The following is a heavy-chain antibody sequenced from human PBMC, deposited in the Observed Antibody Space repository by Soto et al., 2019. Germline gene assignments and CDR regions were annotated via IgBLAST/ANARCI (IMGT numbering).Heavy chain of an antibody. V-gene: IGHV4-31*03. CDR1: GGSISSGGYY. D-gene: IGHD2-21*02. CDR2: IYYSGST. J-gene: IGHJ4*02. Sequence: QVQLQESGPGLVKPSQTLSLTCTVSGGSISSGGYYWSWIRQHPGKGLEWIGYIYYSGSTYYNPSLKSRVTISVDPSKNQFSLKLTSVAAADTAVYYCARDTFGGNSDYWGQGTLVTVSS. CDR3: ARDTFGGNSDY.